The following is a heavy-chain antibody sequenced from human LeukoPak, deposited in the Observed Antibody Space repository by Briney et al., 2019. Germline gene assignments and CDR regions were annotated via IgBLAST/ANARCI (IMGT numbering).Heavy chain of an antibody. CDR3: AKDISLGYYDILTGYLDY. CDR1: GFTFSSYG. Sequence: GGSLRLSCAASGFTFSSYGMHWVRQAPGKGLEWVAFIRYDGSNKYYADSVKGRFTISRDNSKNTLYLQMNSLRAEDTAVYYCAKDISLGYYDILTGYLDYWGQGTLVTVSS. D-gene: IGHD3-9*01. V-gene: IGHV3-30*02. CDR2: IRYDGSNK. J-gene: IGHJ4*02.